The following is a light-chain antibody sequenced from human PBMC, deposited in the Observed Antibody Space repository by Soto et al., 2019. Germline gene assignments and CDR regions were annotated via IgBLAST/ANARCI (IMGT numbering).Light chain of an antibody. J-gene: IGKJ1*01. CDR3: QQYNNWPPGT. V-gene: IGKV3-15*01. CDR1: QSVSSI. CDR2: GAS. Sequence: EIVITQYPATLSVSPGERASLSCRASQSVSSILAWYQQKPGQAPRLLIYGASTRATGIPARFSGSGSGTEFTLTISSLQSEDFAVYYCQQYNNWPPGTFGHGTKVDIK.